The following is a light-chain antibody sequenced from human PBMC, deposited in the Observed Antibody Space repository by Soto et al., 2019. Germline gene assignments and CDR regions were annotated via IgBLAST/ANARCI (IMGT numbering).Light chain of an antibody. CDR2: GAS. CDR3: QQYGSSPQT. CDR1: QSVGNY. Sequence: EIMLTQSPGTLSLSPGERATLSCRASQSVGNYLAWYQQRPGQAPRLLIYGASSRATGIPDRFSGSGSGTDFILTITRLEPEDFAVFYCQQYGSSPQTFGQGTKVE. V-gene: IGKV3-20*01. J-gene: IGKJ1*01.